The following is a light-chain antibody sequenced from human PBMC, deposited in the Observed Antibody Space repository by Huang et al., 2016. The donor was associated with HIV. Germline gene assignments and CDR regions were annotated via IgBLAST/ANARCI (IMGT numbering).Light chain of an antibody. Sequence: DIQMTQSPSSLSASVGDRVTITCRASQDIRNSLDWYQQKPGKAPNLLLHLASTLESGVPSRFSGRGSGTDYTLTINSLQPEDFATYYCQQYYSTLYTFGQGTKLEIK. V-gene: IGKV1-NL1*01. J-gene: IGKJ2*01. CDR2: LAS. CDR3: QQYYSTLYT. CDR1: QDIRNS.